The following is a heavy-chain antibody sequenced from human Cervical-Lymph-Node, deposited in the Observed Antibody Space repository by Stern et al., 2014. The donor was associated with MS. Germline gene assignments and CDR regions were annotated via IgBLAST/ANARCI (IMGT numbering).Heavy chain of an antibody. CDR2: IIPGVNNA. CDR1: GYTFTRYY. D-gene: IGHD1-14*01. Sequence: QVQLVESGAEVKKPGSAVKVSCKASGYTFTRYYMNWVRQAPGPGLEWMGVIIPGVNNATYTQSVQDRVPQTRDTPTATVYMELSSLRLADTAVYYCVRGDTTWHYFYYGLDVWGQGTTVTVSS. J-gene: IGHJ6*02. V-gene: IGHV1-46*03. CDR3: VRGDTTWHYFYYGLDV.